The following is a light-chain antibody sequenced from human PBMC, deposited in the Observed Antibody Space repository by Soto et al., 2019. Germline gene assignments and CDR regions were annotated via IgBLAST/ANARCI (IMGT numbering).Light chain of an antibody. CDR2: NVS. CDR1: SSDVGGYNY. Sequence: QSALTQPASVSGSPGQSITISCTGTSSDVGGYNYVSWYQQHPGKAPKLMIYNVSSRPSGVSNLFSCSKSGNTASLTSSGLQAEDEADYYCTSYTSSSALVVFGGGTKLTVL. V-gene: IGLV2-14*01. J-gene: IGLJ2*01. CDR3: TSYTSSSALVV.